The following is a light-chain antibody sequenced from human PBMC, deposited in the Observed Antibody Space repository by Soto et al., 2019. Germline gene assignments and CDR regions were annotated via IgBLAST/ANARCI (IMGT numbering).Light chain of an antibody. V-gene: IGKV3-20*01. J-gene: IGKJ4*01. CDR2: GAS. CDR1: QSVSSYY. Sequence: EIVLTQSPGTLSLSPGERATLSCRASQSVSSYYLAWYQQKPDQAPRLLIYGASSRATGIPVRFSGSGSGTDFTLTISRLEPEDFAVYHCQQYGSPPLTFGGGTKVEIK. CDR3: QQYGSPPLT.